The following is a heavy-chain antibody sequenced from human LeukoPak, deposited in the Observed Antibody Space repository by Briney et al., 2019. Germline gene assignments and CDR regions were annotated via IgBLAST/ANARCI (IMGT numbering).Heavy chain of an antibody. Sequence: PGGSLRLSCAASGFTFSSYAMSRVRQAPGKGLEWVSAISGSGGSTYYADSVKGRFTISRDNSKNTLYLQMNSLRAEDTAVYYCAKGYIVVVVAAPYDYWGQGTLVTVSS. V-gene: IGHV3-23*01. CDR1: GFTFSSYA. D-gene: IGHD2-15*01. J-gene: IGHJ4*02. CDR3: AKGYIVVVVAAPYDY. CDR2: ISGSGGST.